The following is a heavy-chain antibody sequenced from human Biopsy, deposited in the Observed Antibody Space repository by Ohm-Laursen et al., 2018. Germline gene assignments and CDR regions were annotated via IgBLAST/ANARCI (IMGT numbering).Heavy chain of an antibody. CDR2: ISVKTGNT. CDR1: GYTFTNYA. J-gene: IGHJ4*02. V-gene: IGHV1-18*01. CDR3: AREGTSVTFFGKISDYYFDF. D-gene: IGHD3-3*01. Sequence: SVKVSCKASGYTFTNYAINWVRQAPGQGLEWLGGISVKTGNTNYTQKLQGRVTTTTDTSTNTAYMELRSLRSDDTALYYCAREGTSVTFFGKISDYYFDFWGPGTVVTVSS.